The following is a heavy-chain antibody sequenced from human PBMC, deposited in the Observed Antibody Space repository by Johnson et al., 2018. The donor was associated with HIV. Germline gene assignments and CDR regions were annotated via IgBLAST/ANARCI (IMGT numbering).Heavy chain of an antibody. J-gene: IGHJ3*02. V-gene: IGHV3-74*02. CDR1: GFTFNKYW. CDR2: ISHDGSDI. D-gene: IGHD2-2*01. Sequence: VQLVESGGGLVQPGQSLRLSCAGSGFTFNKYWMHWVRQVPGKGLVWVSRISHDGSDISYADSVKGRFTISRDNAKNTLYLQMNSLRAEDTAVYYCATVPLCFFTDCYARGACDMWGQGTLVTVSS. CDR3: ATVPLCFFTDCYARGACDM.